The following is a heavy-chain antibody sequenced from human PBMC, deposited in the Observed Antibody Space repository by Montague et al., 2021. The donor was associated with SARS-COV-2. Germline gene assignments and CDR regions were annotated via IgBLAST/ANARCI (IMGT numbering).Heavy chain of an antibody. CDR3: ARARQDVVVPALGIGAYYYYYYMDV. Sequence: SETLSLTCTVSGGSISSYYWSWIRQPPGKGLEWIGEINHSGSTNXNPSLKSRVTISVDTSKNQFSLKLSSVTAADTAVYYCARARQDVVVPALGIGAYYYYYYMDVGGKGTTVTVSS. CDR2: INHSGST. CDR1: GGSISSYY. V-gene: IGHV4-34*01. J-gene: IGHJ6*03. D-gene: IGHD2-2*01.